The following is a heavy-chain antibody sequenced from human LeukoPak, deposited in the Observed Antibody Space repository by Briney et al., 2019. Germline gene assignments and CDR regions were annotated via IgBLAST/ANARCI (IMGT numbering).Heavy chain of an antibody. CDR2: IYYSGST. D-gene: IGHD4-23*01. J-gene: IGHJ4*02. Sequence: SETLSLTCTVSGGSIGSGDYYWSWIRQPPGKGLEWIGYIYYSGSTQYNPSLRSRLTISVDTSKNQFSLKVNSVTAADTAVYYCATYGGRPTTHFDYWGQGALVTVSS. CDR3: ATYGGRPTTHFDY. V-gene: IGHV4-30-4*01. CDR1: GGSIGSGDYY.